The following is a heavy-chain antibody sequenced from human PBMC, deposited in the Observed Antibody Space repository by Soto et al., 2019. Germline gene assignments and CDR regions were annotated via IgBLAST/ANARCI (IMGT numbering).Heavy chain of an antibody. D-gene: IGHD6-13*01. CDR1: GGSISSYY. CDR2: IYYSGNT. J-gene: IGHJ4*02. Sequence: QVQLQESGPGLVKPSETLSLTCTVSGGSISSYYWSWIRQPPGKGLEWIGYIYYSGNTNDNPSLQSRVTIALDTSKNQFSLKLSSVTAAETAVCYCARVTAADGRDYWGQGTLVTVSA. V-gene: IGHV4-59*01. CDR3: ARVTAADGRDY.